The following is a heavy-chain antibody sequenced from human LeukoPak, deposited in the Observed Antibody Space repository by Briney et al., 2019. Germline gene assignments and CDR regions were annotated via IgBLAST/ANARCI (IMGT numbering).Heavy chain of an antibody. CDR2: IWYDGSNK. CDR3: ARDYYDILTGYSDYYYYYGMDV. J-gene: IGHJ6*02. Sequence: PGGSLRLSCAASGFTFSSYGMHWVRQAPGKGLEWVAVIWYDGSNKYYAASVKRRFTISRDNSKNTLYLQMNSLRAEDTAVYYCARDYYDILTGYSDYYYYYGMDVWDQGTTVTVSS. V-gene: IGHV3-33*01. CDR1: GFTFSSYG. D-gene: IGHD3-9*01.